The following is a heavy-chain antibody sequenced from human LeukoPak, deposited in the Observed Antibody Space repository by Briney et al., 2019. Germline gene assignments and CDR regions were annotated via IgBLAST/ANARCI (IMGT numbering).Heavy chain of an antibody. V-gene: IGHV3-30-3*01. Sequence: GGSLRLSCAASGFTFSSYPMHWVRQAPGKGLEWVALISFDGGNDYYADSVKGRITISRDNSKNTLYLQMSSLRPEDTAVYYCARERPGGSISFHYRGQGTLVTVSS. CDR3: ARERPGGSISFHY. J-gene: IGHJ4*02. CDR1: GFTFSSYP. CDR2: ISFDGGND. D-gene: IGHD3-16*01.